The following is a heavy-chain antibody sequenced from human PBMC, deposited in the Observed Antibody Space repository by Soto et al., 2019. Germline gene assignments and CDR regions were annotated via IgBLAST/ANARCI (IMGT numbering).Heavy chain of an antibody. CDR3: ARDRRGGGSSGWYLSYYYYSGIDA. D-gene: IGHD6-19*01. V-gene: IGHV1-2*04. Sequence: ASVKVSCKASGYTFTGYYMHWVRQAPGQGLEWMGWINPNSGGTNYAQKFQGWVTMTRDTSISTAYMELSRLRSDDTAVYYCARDRRGGGSSGWYLSYYYYSGIDAWGQGTTVTVSS. CDR2: INPNSGGT. CDR1: GYTFTGYY. J-gene: IGHJ6*02.